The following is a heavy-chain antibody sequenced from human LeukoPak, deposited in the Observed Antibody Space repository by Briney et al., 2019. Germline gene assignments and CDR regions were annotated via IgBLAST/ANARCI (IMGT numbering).Heavy chain of an antibody. J-gene: IGHJ4*02. V-gene: IGHV4-39*01. CDR1: GGSISSSTYY. D-gene: IGHD3-3*01. Sequence: KSSETLSLTCIVSGGSISSSTYYWGWIRQPPGKGLEWIGSIYYSESTYYNPSLKSRATISADMTKNQFSLKSTSVTAADTALYYCARLLTIFGVVDYWGQGTLVTVSS. CDR2: IYYSEST. CDR3: ARLLTIFGVVDY.